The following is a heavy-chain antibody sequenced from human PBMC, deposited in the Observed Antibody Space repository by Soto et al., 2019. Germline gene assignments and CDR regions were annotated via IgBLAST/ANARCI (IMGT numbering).Heavy chain of an antibody. CDR3: AREGASGFGMDV. CDR2: IYTSGST. Sequence: SETLSLTCTVSGDSIRSYYWSWIRQPAGKALEWIGRIYTSGSTNYNPSLKSRLTILVDTSKNQFSLNLSSVTAADTAVYYCAREGASGFGMDVWGQGTTVTV. J-gene: IGHJ6*02. CDR1: GDSIRSYY. V-gene: IGHV4-4*07. D-gene: IGHD1-26*01.